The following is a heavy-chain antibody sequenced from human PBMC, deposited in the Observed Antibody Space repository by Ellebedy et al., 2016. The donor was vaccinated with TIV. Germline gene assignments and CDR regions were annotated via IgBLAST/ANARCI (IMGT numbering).Heavy chain of an antibody. V-gene: IGHV3-23*01. CDR3: VRRGFGEVVFDN. D-gene: IGHD3-10*01. CDR2: ISPSGDWT. Sequence: GESLKISCSASGLTFSNYAMHWVRQAPGKGLEWVAVISPSGDWTSYADSVRGRFTISRDNSKDTVELQMNSLRVDDTGIYYCVRRGFGEVVFDNWGQGTLVTVSS. J-gene: IGHJ4*02. CDR1: GLTFSNYA.